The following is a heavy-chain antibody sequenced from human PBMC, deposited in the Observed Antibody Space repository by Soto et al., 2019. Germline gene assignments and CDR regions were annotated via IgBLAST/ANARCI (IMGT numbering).Heavy chain of an antibody. CDR1: GGSVSSGSYY. CDR2: IYYSGST. J-gene: IGHJ4*02. Sequence: QVQLQESGPGLVKPSETLSLTCTVSGGSVSSGSYYWSWIRQPPGKGLEWIGYIYYSGSTNYNLSLKSRVTISVDTSKNLFSLKLSSVTAADTAVYYCARATPLCLGVSCYSVYFDDWGQGTLVTVSS. V-gene: IGHV4-61*01. CDR3: ARATPLCLGVSCYSVYFDD. D-gene: IGHD2-15*01.